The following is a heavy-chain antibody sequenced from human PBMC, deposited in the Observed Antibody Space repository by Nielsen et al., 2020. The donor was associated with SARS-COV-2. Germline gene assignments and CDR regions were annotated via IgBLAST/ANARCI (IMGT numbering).Heavy chain of an antibody. Sequence: ETLSLTCTVAGGSVSSSGHYWGWVRQAPGKGLEWVSTLSGDGVGTYYADSVKGRFTISRDNAKNSLYLQMNSLRDEDTAVYYCARDLELLTNYYALDYWGQGTLVTVSS. J-gene: IGHJ4*02. D-gene: IGHD3-9*01. CDR3: ARDLELLTNYYALDY. V-gene: IGHV3-23*01. CDR1: GGSVSSSGHY. CDR2: LSGDGVGT.